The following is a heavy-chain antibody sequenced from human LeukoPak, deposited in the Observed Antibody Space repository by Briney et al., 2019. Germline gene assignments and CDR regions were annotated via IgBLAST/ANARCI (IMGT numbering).Heavy chain of an antibody. CDR2: IIPIFGTA. V-gene: IGHV1-69*05. D-gene: IGHD1-1*01. CDR3: ARELEGDYYYYYYMDV. J-gene: IGHJ6*03. Sequence: GASVKVSCKASGGTFGSYAISWVRQAPGQGLEWMGRIIPIFGTANYAQKFQGRVTITTDESTSTAYMELSSLRSEDTAVYYCARELEGDYYYYYYMDVWGKGTTVTVSS. CDR1: GGTFGSYA.